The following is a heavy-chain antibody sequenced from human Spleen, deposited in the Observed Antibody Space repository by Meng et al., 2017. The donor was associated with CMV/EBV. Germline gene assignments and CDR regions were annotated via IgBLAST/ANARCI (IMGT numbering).Heavy chain of an antibody. J-gene: IGHJ6*02. CDR3: ARHVWRYAGATYYYYYGMDV. CDR1: GYSFSSYW. V-gene: IGHV5-51*01. CDR2: IYPGDSDT. D-gene: IGHD1-26*01. Sequence: KVSCKGSGYSFSSYWIGWVRQVPGKGLEWMGIIYPGDSDTRYSPSFQGQVGISADESINTVYLQWSVLKASDTAMYYGARHVWRYAGATYYYYYGMDVWGQGTTVTVSS.